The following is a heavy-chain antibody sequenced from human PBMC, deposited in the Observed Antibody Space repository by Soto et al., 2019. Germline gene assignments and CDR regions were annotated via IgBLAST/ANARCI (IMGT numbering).Heavy chain of an antibody. CDR3: ARGPVRTRWFDP. V-gene: IGHV4-34*01. Sequence: PSETLSLTCAVYGGSFSGYYWSWIRQPPGKGLEWIGEINHSGSTNYNPSLKSRVTISVDTSKNQLSLKLSSVTAADTAVYYCARGPVRTRWFDPWGQGTLVTVSS. J-gene: IGHJ5*02. CDR1: GGSFSGYY. CDR2: INHSGST. D-gene: IGHD4-17*01.